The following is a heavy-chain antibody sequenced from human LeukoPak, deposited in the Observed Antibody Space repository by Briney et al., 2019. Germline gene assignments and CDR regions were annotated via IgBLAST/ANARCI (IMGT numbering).Heavy chain of an antibody. CDR1: GFTFSSYG. V-gene: IGHV3-33*01. D-gene: IGHD3-22*01. Sequence: PGGSLRLSCAASGFTFSSYGMHWVRQAPGKGLEWVAVIWYDGSNKYYADSVKGRFTISRDNSKNTLYLQMNSLRAEDTAVYYCARDCTYYYDSSGPDYWGQGTLVTVSS. CDR3: ARDCTYYYDSSGPDY. CDR2: IWYDGSNK. J-gene: IGHJ4*02.